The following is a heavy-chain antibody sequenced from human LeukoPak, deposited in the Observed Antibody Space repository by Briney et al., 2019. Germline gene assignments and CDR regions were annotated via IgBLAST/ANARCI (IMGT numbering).Heavy chain of an antibody. J-gene: IGHJ4*02. V-gene: IGHV3-21*01. CDR3: ASYLGSSGNYPGY. CDR1: GFTFSSYS. CDR2: ISSSSSYI. D-gene: IGHD3-22*01. Sequence: GGSLRLSCAASGFTFSSYSMNWVRQAPGEGVEWVSSISSSSSYIYYADSVKGRFTISRDNAKNSLYLQMNSLRAEDTAVYYCASYLGSSGNYPGYWGQGTLVTVSS.